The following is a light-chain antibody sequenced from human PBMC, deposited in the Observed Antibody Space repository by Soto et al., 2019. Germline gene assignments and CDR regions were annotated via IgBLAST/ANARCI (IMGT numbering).Light chain of an antibody. CDR2: EIS. Sequence: QSALTQPPSASGSPGQSVTISCTGTSSDVGGYNYVSWYQQHPGKAPKLILYEISERPSGVPDRFSGSKSGNTASLTVSGLQAEDEADHYCSSYAGNNNCVFGTGTKVTVL. J-gene: IGLJ1*01. V-gene: IGLV2-8*01. CDR3: SSYAGNNNCV. CDR1: SSDVGGYNY.